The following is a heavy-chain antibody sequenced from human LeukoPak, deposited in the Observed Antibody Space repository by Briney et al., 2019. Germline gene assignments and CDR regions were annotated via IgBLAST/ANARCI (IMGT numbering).Heavy chain of an antibody. CDR2: FYYSGGT. CDR1: GGSISSSIYY. D-gene: IGHD6-19*01. CDR3: ARVGAVAGHGDFDY. Sequence: PSETLSLTCTVSGGSISSSIYYWGWIRQPPWKGLEWIGSFYYSGGTYYNPSLKSRVTISVDTSRNQFSLKMSAVTAADTAVYYCARVGAVAGHGDFDYWGQGTLVTVSS. J-gene: IGHJ4*02. V-gene: IGHV4-39*07.